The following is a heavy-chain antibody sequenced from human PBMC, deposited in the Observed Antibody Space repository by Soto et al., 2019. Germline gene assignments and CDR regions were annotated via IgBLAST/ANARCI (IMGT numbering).Heavy chain of an antibody. CDR2: ISHDGHA. J-gene: IGHJ5*01. CDR1: GDSISDTRYY. V-gene: IGHV4-39*01. D-gene: IGHD4-17*01. CDR3: ARQLYGAGLWGNCYDS. Sequence: SESLSLTCSVLGDSISDTRYYWGWIRQSPEKGLEWIGSISHDGHAYYNPSLKSRVTLFADTSRNQFSLQMKSLTVADTALYFSARQLYGAGLWGNCYDSWR.